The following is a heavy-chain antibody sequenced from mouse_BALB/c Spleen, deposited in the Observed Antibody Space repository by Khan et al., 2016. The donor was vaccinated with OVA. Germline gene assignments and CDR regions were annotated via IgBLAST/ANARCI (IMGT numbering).Heavy chain of an antibody. CDR3: AKFTPDFYSLDY. Sequence: QVQLKQSGPGLVAPSQSLSITCTVSGFSLINYGVSWVRQPPGKGLEWLGVIWGDGSTNYHSALISRLIITKDNSKSQVFLKLNSLQIDDTATYYCAKFTPDFYSLDYWGQGTSVTVSS. D-gene: IGHD1-1*01. J-gene: IGHJ4*01. CDR1: GFSLINYG. CDR2: IWGDGST. V-gene: IGHV2-3*01.